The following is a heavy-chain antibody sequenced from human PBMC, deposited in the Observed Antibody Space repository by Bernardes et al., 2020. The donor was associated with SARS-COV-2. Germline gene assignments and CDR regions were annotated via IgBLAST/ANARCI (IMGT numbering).Heavy chain of an antibody. J-gene: IGHJ6*02. V-gene: IGHV1-18*04. D-gene: IGHD2-2*01. CDR2: INTYNGNT. Sequence: ASVKVSCKASGYTFTSYGISWVRQAPGQGLEWMGWINTYNGNTNYAQKLQGRVTLTTDTSTTTAYMDLRSLRSHDTAVYYCARVDCTRISCPSYYYYGMDVWGQGTTVTVSS. CDR1: GYTFTSYG. CDR3: ARVDCTRISCPSYYYYGMDV.